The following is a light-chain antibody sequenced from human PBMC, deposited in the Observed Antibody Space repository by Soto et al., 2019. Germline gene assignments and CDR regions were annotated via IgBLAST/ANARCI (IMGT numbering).Light chain of an antibody. V-gene: IGKV1-39*01. CDR1: QSITTY. J-gene: IGKJ2*01. Sequence: DIQMTQSPSSLSASVGDRVTINCRASQSITTYLTWYRQKPGKAPELLIYTASTLQSGVPSRFSGSGSGTDFTLTISGLQPEDFATYYCQQSYSTPPDTFGQGTKLEI. CDR3: QQSYSTPPDT. CDR2: TAS.